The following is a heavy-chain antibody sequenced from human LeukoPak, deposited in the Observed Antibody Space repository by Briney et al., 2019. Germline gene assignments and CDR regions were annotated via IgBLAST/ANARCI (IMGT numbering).Heavy chain of an antibody. D-gene: IGHD5-12*01. J-gene: IGHJ4*02. CDR1: GFTFYDYA. Sequence: PGGSLRLSCAASGFTFYDYAMHWVRQAPGKGLEWVSGISWNSGSIVYADSVKGRFTISRDNAKNSLYLQMNSLRAEDTALYYCAAFVAFGYSGYDYKDYWGQGTLVTVSS. CDR3: AAFVAFGYSGYDYKDY. V-gene: IGHV3-9*01. CDR2: ISWNSGSI.